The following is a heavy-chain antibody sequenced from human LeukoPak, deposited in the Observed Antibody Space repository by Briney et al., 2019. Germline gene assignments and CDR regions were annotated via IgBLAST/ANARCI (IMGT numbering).Heavy chain of an antibody. CDR3: ARGEAGIVGALDY. J-gene: IGHJ4*02. CDR1: GGSISSSSYY. D-gene: IGHD1-26*01. Sequence: PSETLSLTCTVSGGSISSSSYYWGWIRQPPGKGLEWIGSIYYSGSTYYNPSLKSRVTISVDTSKNQFSLKLSSVTAADTAVYYCARGEAGIVGALDYWGQGTLVTVSS. CDR2: IYYSGST. V-gene: IGHV4-39*07.